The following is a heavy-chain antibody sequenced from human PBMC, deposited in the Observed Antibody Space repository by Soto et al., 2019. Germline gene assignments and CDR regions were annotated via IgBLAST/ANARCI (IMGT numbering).Heavy chain of an antibody. D-gene: IGHD5-12*01. CDR1: GFTFSSYA. V-gene: IGHV3-23*01. J-gene: IGHJ4*01. CDR3: AKRDGYNSDPQDY. CDR2: ISGSGGNT. Sequence: GGSLRLSCAASGFTFSSYAMSWVRQAPGKGLEWVSYISGSGGNTDYAHSVKGRFTIFRDNSKSTLYLQMNSLRAEDTAVYYCAKRDGYNSDPQDYWGHGTLVTVSS.